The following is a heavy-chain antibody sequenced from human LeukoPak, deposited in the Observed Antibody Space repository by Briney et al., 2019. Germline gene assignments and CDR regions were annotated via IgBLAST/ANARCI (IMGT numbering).Heavy chain of an antibody. Sequence: PGGSLRLSCAASGFTFSSYSMNWVRQAPGKGLEWVSSISSSSSYICYADSVKGRFTISRDNAKNSLYLQMNSLRAEDTAVYYCARVVVVAATPLVDYWGQGTLVTVSS. CDR2: ISSSSSYI. J-gene: IGHJ4*02. V-gene: IGHV3-21*01. CDR1: GFTFSSYS. CDR3: ARVVVVAATPLVDY. D-gene: IGHD2-15*01.